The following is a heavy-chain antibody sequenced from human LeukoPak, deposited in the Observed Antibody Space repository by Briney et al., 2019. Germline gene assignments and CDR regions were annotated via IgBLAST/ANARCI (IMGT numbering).Heavy chain of an antibody. D-gene: IGHD2-15*01. V-gene: IGHV3-7*04. CDR2: IHQDGNEK. Sequence: GGSLRLSCAASGFTFSNFWMSWVRQAPGKGLEWVANIHQDGNEKYYVDSVKGRFTISRDNAKNSLYLQMNSLRAEDTAVYYCARGDKFSGDYWGQGTLVTVSS. J-gene: IGHJ4*02. CDR1: GFTFSNFW. CDR3: ARGDKFSGDY.